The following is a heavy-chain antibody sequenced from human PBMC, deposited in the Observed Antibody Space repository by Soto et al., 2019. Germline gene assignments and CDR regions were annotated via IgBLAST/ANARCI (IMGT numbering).Heavy chain of an antibody. J-gene: IGHJ3*02. D-gene: IGHD3-22*01. V-gene: IGHV3-33*01. CDR3: AREKDYYDSSGYYLGEDAFDI. Sequence: SLRLSCAASGFTFSSYGMHWVRQAPGKGLEWVAVIWYDGSNKYYADSVKGRFTISRDNSKNTLYLQMNSLRAEDTAVYYCAREKDYYDSSGYYLGEDAFDIWGQGTMVTVSS. CDR2: IWYDGSNK. CDR1: GFTFSSYG.